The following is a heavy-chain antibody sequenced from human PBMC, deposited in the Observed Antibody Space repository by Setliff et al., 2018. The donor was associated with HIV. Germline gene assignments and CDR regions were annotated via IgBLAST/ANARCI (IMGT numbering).Heavy chain of an antibody. CDR1: GYKFTSYY. CDR2: INPSIVST. V-gene: IGHV1-46*01. J-gene: IGHJ4*02. CDR3: ARVSEYSSSLPGY. Sequence: ASVKVSCKASGYKFTSYYIHWVRQAPGQGLEWMGIINPSIVSTTYAEKFQGRVTMTRDTSTSTVYMELSSLRSEDTAVYYCARVSEYSSSLPGYWGQGTLVTVSS. D-gene: IGHD6-6*01.